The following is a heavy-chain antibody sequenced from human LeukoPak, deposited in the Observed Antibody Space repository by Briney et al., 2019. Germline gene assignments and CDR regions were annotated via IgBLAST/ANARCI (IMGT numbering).Heavy chain of an antibody. V-gene: IGHV4-59*01. CDR2: AYYSGST. J-gene: IGHJ4*02. CDR1: GVSISSYY. D-gene: IGHD6-13*01. Sequence: SETLSLTCTVSGVSISSYYWSWIRQPPGKGLEWIGYAYYSGSTNYNPSLKSRVTISVDTSKNQFSLKLSSVTAADTAVYYCAREQQLGLFDYWGQGTLVTVSS. CDR3: AREQQLGLFDY.